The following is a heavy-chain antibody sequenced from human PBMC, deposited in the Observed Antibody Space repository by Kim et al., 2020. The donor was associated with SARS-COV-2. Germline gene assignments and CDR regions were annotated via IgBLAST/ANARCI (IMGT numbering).Heavy chain of an antibody. CDR3: ARRSSSSLWYFDL. D-gene: IGHD6-6*01. J-gene: IGHJ2*01. V-gene: IGHV4-59*08. Sequence: NPSRKSRVTISIDMSENQFSLKLTSVTAADTAVYYCARRSSSSLWYFDLWGRGTLVTVSS.